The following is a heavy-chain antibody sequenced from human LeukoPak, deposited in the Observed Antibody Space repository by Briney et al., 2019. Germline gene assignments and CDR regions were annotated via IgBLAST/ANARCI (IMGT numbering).Heavy chain of an antibody. Sequence: GGSLRLSCAASGFTFSDNYMSWIRQAPGKGLEWVSYISGNSGYTNYADSVKGRFTISRDSAKSSLYLQMDILRAEDTAVYYCARGGRKDALDYWGQGTLVTVSS. CDR2: ISGNSGYT. J-gene: IGHJ4*02. CDR1: GFTFSDNY. CDR3: ARGGRKDALDY. V-gene: IGHV3-11*06. D-gene: IGHD1-14*01.